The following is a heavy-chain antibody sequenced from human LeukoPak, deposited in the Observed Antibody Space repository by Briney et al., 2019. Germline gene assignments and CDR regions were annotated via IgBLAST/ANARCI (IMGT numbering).Heavy chain of an antibody. V-gene: IGHV3-74*01. CDR2: INSDGSST. Sequence: GRSLRLSCAASGFTFDDYAMHWVRQAPGKGLVWVSRINSDGSSTSYADSVKGRFTISRGNAKNTLYLQMNSLRAEDTAVYYCARDTDTVTTILDYWGQGTLVTVSS. D-gene: IGHD4-17*01. J-gene: IGHJ4*02. CDR1: GFTFDDYA. CDR3: ARDTDTVTTILDY.